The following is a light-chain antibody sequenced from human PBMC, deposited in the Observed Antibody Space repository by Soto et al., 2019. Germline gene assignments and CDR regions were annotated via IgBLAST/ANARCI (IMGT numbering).Light chain of an antibody. Sequence: QSVLTHPASVSGSPGQSITISCTGTSSDVGGYNYVSWYQQHPGKAPKLMIYEVSNRPSGVSNRFSGSKSGNTASLTISGLQAEDEADYYCSSYTSSSTLEVFGTGTKSPS. CDR1: SSDVGGYNY. V-gene: IGLV2-14*01. J-gene: IGLJ1*01. CDR3: SSYTSSSTLEV. CDR2: EVS.